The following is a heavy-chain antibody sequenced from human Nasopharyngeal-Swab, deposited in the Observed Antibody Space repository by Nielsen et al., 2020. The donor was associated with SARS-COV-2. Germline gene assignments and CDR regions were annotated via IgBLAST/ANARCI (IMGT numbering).Heavy chain of an antibody. CDR1: GCTFNNYN. CDR2: ISSSSSYI. CDR3: ARDGLDYDFWSAYFMDV. D-gene: IGHD3-3*01. Sequence: GESLTISCAASGCTFNNYNFNWVRQAPGKGLEWVSSISSSSSYIYYADSVKGRFTISRDNAKNSLYLQMNSLRAEDTAVYYCARDGLDYDFWSAYFMDVWGQGTTVTVSS. V-gene: IGHV3-21*01. J-gene: IGHJ6*02.